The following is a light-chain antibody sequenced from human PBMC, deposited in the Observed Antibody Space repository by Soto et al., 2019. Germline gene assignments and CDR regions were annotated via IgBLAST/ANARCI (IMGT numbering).Light chain of an antibody. CDR2: GAS. V-gene: IGKV3-15*01. CDR3: QQHKDWPLT. J-gene: IGKJ1*01. CDR1: QSVSSY. Sequence: EIVMTQSPATLSVSPGERATLSCRASQSVSSYLVWYQQKSGQAPRLLIYGASTRATGIPARVSGSGSGTDFTLTISRLQSEDFAVYYCQQHKDWPLTFGQGSKVEIK.